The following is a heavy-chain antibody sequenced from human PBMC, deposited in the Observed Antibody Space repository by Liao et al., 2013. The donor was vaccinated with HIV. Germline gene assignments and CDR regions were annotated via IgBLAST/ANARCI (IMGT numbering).Heavy chain of an antibody. CDR3: ARTDQYYDFWNGYENWFDP. CDR1: GASISGYY. D-gene: IGHD3-3*01. J-gene: IGHJ5*02. CDR2: IYATGST. Sequence: QVQLQESGPGLVRPSETLSLTCTVSGASISGYYWSWIRQPVVGKGLEWIGRIYATGSTNSNPSLQSRVTMSIDTSKNQFSLKLSSVTAADTAVYYCARTDQYYDFWNGYENWFDPWGQGTLVTVSS. V-gene: IGHV4-4*07.